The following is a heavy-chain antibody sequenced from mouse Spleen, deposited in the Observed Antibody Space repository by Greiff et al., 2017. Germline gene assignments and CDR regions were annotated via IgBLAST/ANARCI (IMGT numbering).Heavy chain of an antibody. D-gene: IGHD2-1*01. V-gene: IGHV5-6-2*01. Sequence: DVHLVESGGGLVKLGGSLKLSCAASGFTFSSYYMSWVRQTPEKRLELVAAINSNGGSTYYPDTVKGRFTISRDNAKNTLYLQMSSLKSEDTALYYCARDGNYSWFAYWGQGTLVTVSA. CDR2: INSNGGST. J-gene: IGHJ3*01. CDR1: GFTFSSYY. CDR3: ARDGNYSWFAY.